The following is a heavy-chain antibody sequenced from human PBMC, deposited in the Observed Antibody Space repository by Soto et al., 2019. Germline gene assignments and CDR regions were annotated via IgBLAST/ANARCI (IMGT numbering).Heavy chain of an antibody. Sequence: QITLKESGPTLVRPTQTLTLTCSFSGFSLTTDGVGVGWVRQPPGEALEWLALIYWDDDERYSPSLKTRLTITKDPSKNQVVLIMTNMDPVDTATYYCAHSRNLITEDAQVGDFDYWGQRTLVTVSS. CDR3: AHSRNLITEDAQVGDFDY. D-gene: IGHD3-10*01. CDR1: GFSLTTDGVG. J-gene: IGHJ4*02. V-gene: IGHV2-5*02. CDR2: IYWDDDE.